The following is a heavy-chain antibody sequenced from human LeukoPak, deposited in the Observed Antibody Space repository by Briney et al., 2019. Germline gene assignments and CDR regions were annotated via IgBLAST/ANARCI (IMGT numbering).Heavy chain of an antibody. Sequence: GESLQISCKSSGYSFISYWIGWVRQMPGKGLEWMGIIYPGGSDIRYSPSFQGQVTISVDKSISTAYLQWSSLKASDTAMYYCARYYYGSGSYYMPSYYYGMDVWGQGTTVTVSS. CDR2: IYPGGSDI. J-gene: IGHJ6*02. CDR3: ARYYYGSGSYYMPSYYYGMDV. V-gene: IGHV5-51*01. D-gene: IGHD3-10*01. CDR1: GYSFISYW.